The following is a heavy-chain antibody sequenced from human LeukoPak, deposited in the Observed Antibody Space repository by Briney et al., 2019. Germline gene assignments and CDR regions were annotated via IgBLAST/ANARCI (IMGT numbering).Heavy chain of an antibody. D-gene: IGHD5-18*01. Sequence: SETLSLTCTVSGGSVSGSYWSWVRQSPGKGLEWIGYIYYSGATNYNPSLKSRVSISIDTSKNQFSLKLSSVTPADTAVYYCARLVDTAMVFFDYWGQGTLVTVSS. CDR3: ARLVDTAMVFFDY. J-gene: IGHJ4*02. CDR1: GGSVSGSY. CDR2: IYYSGAT. V-gene: IGHV4-59*02.